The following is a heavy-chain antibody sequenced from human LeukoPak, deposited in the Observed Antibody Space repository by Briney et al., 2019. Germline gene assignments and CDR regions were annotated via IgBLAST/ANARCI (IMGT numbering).Heavy chain of an antibody. Sequence: SETLSLTCAVYGGSFSGYYWSWIRQPPGKGLEWIGEINHSGSTNYNPSLKSRVTISVDTSKNQFSLKLSSVTAADTAMYYCARRNTADASIDFWGQGTLVIASS. D-gene: IGHD2/OR15-2a*01. CDR1: GGSFSGYY. J-gene: IGHJ4*02. CDR3: ARRNTADASIDF. V-gene: IGHV4-34*01. CDR2: INHSGST.